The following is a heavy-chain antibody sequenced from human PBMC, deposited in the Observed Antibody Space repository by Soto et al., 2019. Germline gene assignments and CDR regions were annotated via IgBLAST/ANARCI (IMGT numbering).Heavy chain of an antibody. J-gene: IGHJ4*02. Sequence: ASVKVSCKASGYPFTTYGVSWVRQAPGQGLEWMGWISTYNGDTNYAQKLQARVTMTTDTSTSTAYTELRSLTSDDTAVYYCARDGSPYYYDSSGYPYWGQGTLVTVSS. CDR2: ISTYNGDT. D-gene: IGHD3-22*01. CDR3: ARDGSPYYYDSSGYPY. CDR1: GYPFTTYG. V-gene: IGHV1-18*04.